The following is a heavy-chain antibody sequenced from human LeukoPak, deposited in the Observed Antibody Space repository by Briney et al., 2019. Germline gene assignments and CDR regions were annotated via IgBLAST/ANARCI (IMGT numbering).Heavy chain of an antibody. CDR2: IYSGGST. J-gene: IGHJ4*02. D-gene: IGHD3/OR15-3a*01. Sequence: PGGSLRLSCAASGFTVSSNYMSWVRQAPGKGLEWVSVIYSGGSTYYADSVKGRFTISRDNSKNTLYLQMGSLRAEDMAVYYCARVSVGPDFDYWGQGTLVTVSS. CDR3: ARVSVGPDFDY. V-gene: IGHV3-53*05. CDR1: GFTVSSNY.